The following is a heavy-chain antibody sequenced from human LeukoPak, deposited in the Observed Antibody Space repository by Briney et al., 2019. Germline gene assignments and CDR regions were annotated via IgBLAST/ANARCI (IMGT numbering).Heavy chain of an antibody. J-gene: IGHJ4*02. CDR1: GGSISSGSYY. CDR2: IYTSGST. V-gene: IGHV4-61*02. Sequence: SQTLSLTCTVSGGSISSGSYYWSWIRQPAGKGREWIGRIYTSGSTNCNPSLKSRVTISVDTSKNQFCLKLSSVTAADTAVYYCARSIITMTTFDYWGQGTLVTVSS. CDR3: ARSIITMTTFDY. D-gene: IGHD3-22*01.